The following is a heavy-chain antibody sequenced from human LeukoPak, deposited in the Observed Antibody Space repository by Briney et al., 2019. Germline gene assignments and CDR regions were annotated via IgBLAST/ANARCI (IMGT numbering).Heavy chain of an antibody. CDR3: AKVHGVPY. CDR2: ISDSGVNT. J-gene: IGHJ4*02. Sequence: PGGSLRLSCVASGFTFSHYAMSWVRQAPGKGLDWVSTISDSGVNTHYADSVKGRFTISRDNSRDTLFLQMNSLRVEDTALYYCAKVHGVPYWGQGTLVTVSS. V-gene: IGHV3-23*01. D-gene: IGHD1-1*01. CDR1: GFTFSHYA.